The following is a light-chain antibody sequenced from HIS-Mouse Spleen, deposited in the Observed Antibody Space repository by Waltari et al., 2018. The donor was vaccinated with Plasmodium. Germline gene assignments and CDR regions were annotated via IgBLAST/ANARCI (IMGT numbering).Light chain of an antibody. CDR3: QQYYSTPWT. CDR1: ESDLYSSNNKKY. V-gene: IGKV4-1*01. J-gene: IGKJ1*01. Sequence: DIVMTQSPYSLAVSLDERATINCKSSESDLYSSNNKKYLAWYQQKPGQPPQLLIYWASTRESGVPDRFSGSGSGTDFTLTISSLQAEDVAVYYCQQYYSTPWTFGQGTKVEIK. CDR2: WAS.